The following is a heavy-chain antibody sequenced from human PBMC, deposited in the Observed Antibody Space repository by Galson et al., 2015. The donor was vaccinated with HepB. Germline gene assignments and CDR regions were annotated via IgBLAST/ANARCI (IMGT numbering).Heavy chain of an antibody. CDR1: GYTCTSNG. J-gene: IGHJ3*02. CDR3: SRDVRYAFEM. V-gene: IGHV1-18*01. Sequence: VKVSCKASGYTCTSNGISWVRQAPGHGLEWMGWISANSGNTYYAQKFQDRVTMTTETSTSTAYMELRSLTSDDTAVYYCSRDVRYAFEMWGQGTTVTVSS. CDR2: ISANSGNT. D-gene: IGHD3-10*02.